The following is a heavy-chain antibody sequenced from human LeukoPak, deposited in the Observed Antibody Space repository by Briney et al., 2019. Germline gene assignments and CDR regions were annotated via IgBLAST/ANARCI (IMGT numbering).Heavy chain of an antibody. Sequence: NPSGTLSLTCAVSGGSISSSNWWSWVRQPPGKGLEWIGEIYHSGSTKYNPSLKSRVTMSVDQSKNQFSLKLNSVTAADTAVYYCAGDSSGYSHDYWGQGTLVTVSS. CDR2: IYHSGST. D-gene: IGHD3-22*01. CDR1: GGSISSSNW. CDR3: AGDSSGYSHDY. V-gene: IGHV4-4*02. J-gene: IGHJ4*02.